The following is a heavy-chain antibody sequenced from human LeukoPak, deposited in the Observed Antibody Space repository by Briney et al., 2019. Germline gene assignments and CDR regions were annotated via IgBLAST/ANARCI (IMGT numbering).Heavy chain of an antibody. J-gene: IGHJ4*02. CDR3: ARFRSTSGSFPLDY. Sequence: PGESLRLSCAASGFTFNTYAMSWVRQAPGKGLEWVSAISSSGGSTFHADSVRGRFTISRDNSKNTVSLQMNSLRAEDTAVYYCARFRSTSGSFPLDYWGQGTLVTVSS. V-gene: IGHV3-23*01. CDR2: ISSSGGST. D-gene: IGHD1-26*01. CDR1: GFTFNTYA.